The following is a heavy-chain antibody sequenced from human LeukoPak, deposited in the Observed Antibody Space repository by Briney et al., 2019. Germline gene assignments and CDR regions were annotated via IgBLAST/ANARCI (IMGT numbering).Heavy chain of an antibody. CDR3: SKAKYRTDWYFDL. Sequence: PGGSLRLSCAASGFTFSSYGMHWVRQAPGKGLEWVAVISYDGSNKYYADSVKGRFTISRDNAKNSLYLQMNSLRAEDTALYYCSKAKYRTDWYFDLWGRGTLVTVSS. CDR1: GFTFSSYG. V-gene: IGHV3-30*18. D-gene: IGHD5-12*01. J-gene: IGHJ2*01. CDR2: ISYDGSNK.